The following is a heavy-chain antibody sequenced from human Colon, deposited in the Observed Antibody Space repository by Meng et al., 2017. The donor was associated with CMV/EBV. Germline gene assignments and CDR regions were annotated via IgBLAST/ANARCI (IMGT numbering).Heavy chain of an antibody. J-gene: IGHJ4*02. CDR2: IYHSGST. CDR1: GGSITSSTW. Sequence: VAGGSITSSTWWRLVRPPPGQVLEWIGEIYHSGSTNCNPSLKSRVTISVDKSKNQFSLKLSSVTAADTAVYYCARDPRLVVRRFDYWGQGTLVTVSS. CDR3: ARDPRLVVRRFDY. V-gene: IGHV4-4*02. D-gene: IGHD3-22*01.